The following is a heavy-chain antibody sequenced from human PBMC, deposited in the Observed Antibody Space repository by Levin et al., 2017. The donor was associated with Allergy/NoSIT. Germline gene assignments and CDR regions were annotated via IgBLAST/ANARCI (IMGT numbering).Heavy chain of an antibody. CDR2: IYYSGST. Sequence: SQTLSLTCTVSGGSISSYYWSWIRQPPGKGLEWIGYIYYSGSTNYNPSLKSRVTISVDTSKNQFSLKLSSVTAADTAVYYCARHAYDSSSWFPFDYWGQGTLVTVSS. D-gene: IGHD6-13*01. V-gene: IGHV4-59*08. J-gene: IGHJ4*02. CDR1: GGSISSYY. CDR3: ARHAYDSSSWFPFDY.